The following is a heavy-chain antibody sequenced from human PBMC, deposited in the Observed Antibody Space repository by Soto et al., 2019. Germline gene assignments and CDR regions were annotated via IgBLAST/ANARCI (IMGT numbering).Heavy chain of an antibody. V-gene: IGHV4-4*02. CDR2: IYHSGST. CDR3: ARDSSYCSSTSCYPDY. CDR1: GGSISSSNW. J-gene: IGHJ4*02. D-gene: IGHD2-2*01. Sequence: KPSETLSLTCAVSGGSISSSNWWSWVRQPPGKGLEWIGEIYHSGSTNYNPSLKSRVTISVDKSKNQFSLKLSSVTAADTAVYYCARDSSYCSSTSCYPDYWGQGTLVTVSS.